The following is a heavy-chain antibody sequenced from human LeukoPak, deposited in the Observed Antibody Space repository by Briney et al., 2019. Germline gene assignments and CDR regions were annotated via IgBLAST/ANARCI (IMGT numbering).Heavy chain of an antibody. J-gene: IGHJ6*03. CDR1: GGSFSGYY. Sequence: SETLSLTCAVYGGSFSGYYWSWIRQPPGKGLEWIGEINHSGSTNYNPSFKSRVTISVDTSKNQFSLKLSSVTAADTAVYYCARVRALRPQAYYYYYMDVWGKGTTVTVSS. CDR3: ARVRALRPQAYYYYYMDV. V-gene: IGHV4-34*01. D-gene: IGHD4/OR15-4a*01. CDR2: INHSGST.